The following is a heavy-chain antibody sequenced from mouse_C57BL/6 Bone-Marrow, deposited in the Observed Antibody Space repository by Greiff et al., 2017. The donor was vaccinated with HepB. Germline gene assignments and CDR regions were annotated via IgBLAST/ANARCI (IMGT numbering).Heavy chain of an antibody. Sequence: LVESGAELARPGASVKLSCKASGYTFTSYGISWVKQRTGQGLEWIGEIYPRSGNTYYNEKFKGKATLTADKSSSTAYMELRSLTSEDSAVYFCAISFITTVVATDYWGQGTTLTVSS. CDR1: GYTFTSYG. CDR3: AISFITTVVATDY. J-gene: IGHJ2*01. V-gene: IGHV1-81*01. D-gene: IGHD1-1*01. CDR2: IYPRSGNT.